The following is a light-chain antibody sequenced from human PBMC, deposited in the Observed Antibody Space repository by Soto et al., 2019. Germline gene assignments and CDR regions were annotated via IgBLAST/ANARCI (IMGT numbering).Light chain of an antibody. V-gene: IGKV1-5*01. CDR2: DAS. CDR1: QSISSW. J-gene: IGKJ1*01. CDR3: QQYNSYWM. Sequence: DILMTQSPSTLSASVGDRVTITCRASQSISSWLAWYQQKPGKAPKLLIYDASSLESGVPSRFSGSGSGTEFTLTISSLQPDDFATYYCQQYNSYWMFGQGTKVEIK.